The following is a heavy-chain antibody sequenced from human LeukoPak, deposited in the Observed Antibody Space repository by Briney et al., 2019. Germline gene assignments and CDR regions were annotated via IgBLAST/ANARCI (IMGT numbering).Heavy chain of an antibody. J-gene: IGHJ4*02. D-gene: IGHD3-10*01. CDR1: GGSISNDY. CDR2: IYTRGST. Sequence: SETLSLTCTVSGGSISNDYWSWIRQAAGKELEWIGRIYTRGSTNYNPSLKSRVTTSLDKSKKQFSLKLNSVTAADTAVYYCARGGTYGSGRNQHTTLDYWGQGTLVTVSS. CDR3: ARGGTYGSGRNQHTTLDY. V-gene: IGHV4-4*07.